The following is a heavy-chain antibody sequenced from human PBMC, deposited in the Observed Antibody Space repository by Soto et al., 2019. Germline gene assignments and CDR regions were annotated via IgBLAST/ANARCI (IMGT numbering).Heavy chain of an antibody. D-gene: IGHD3-22*01. J-gene: IGHJ4*02. CDR1: GGTFSSYA. Sequence: SLKVSCKASGGTFSSYAISWVRQAPGQGFEWMGGIIPIFGTANYAQKFQGRVTITADKSTSTAYMELSSLRSEDTAVYYCASSYYYDSSGYQVWVFDYWGQGTLVTSPQ. CDR2: IIPIFGTA. CDR3: ASSYYYDSSGYQVWVFDY. V-gene: IGHV1-69*06.